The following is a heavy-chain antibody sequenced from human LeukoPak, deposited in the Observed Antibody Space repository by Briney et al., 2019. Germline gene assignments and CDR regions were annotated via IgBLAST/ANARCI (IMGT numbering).Heavy chain of an antibody. Sequence: PGGSLRLSCAASGFTFSGSAMNWVRQAPGKGLEWVSSLSSSSSYIYYADSVKGRFTISRDNAKNTLYLQMNSLRAEDTAVYYCSRDFLQLGGWGQGRMVTVSS. J-gene: IGHJ3*01. V-gene: IGHV3-21*01. CDR1: GFTFSGSA. D-gene: IGHD5-18*01. CDR2: LSSSSSYI. CDR3: SRDFLQLGG.